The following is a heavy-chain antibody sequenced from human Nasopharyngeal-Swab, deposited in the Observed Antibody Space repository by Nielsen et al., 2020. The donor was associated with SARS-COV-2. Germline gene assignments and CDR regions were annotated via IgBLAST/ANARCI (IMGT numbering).Heavy chain of an antibody. CDR1: GFTFSSYA. D-gene: IGHD5-12*01. CDR2: ISYDGSIK. J-gene: IGHJ4*02. V-gene: IGHV3-30-3*01. Sequence: GESLKIPCEASGFTFSSYAMHWVRQAPGKGLDWVGVISYDGSIKKSADSVEGRFTISRDNSKNTLYLQMNSLRADDTAVYYCARGGSSGESSFDYWGQGTLVTVSA. CDR3: ARGGSSGESSFDY.